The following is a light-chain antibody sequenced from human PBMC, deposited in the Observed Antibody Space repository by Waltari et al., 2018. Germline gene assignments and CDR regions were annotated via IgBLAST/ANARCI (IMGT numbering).Light chain of an antibody. CDR2: AAS. V-gene: IGKV1-8*01. Sequence: AIQMTQSPSSLSASIGDRVTITCRASQGISSYIAWYQQKPGTAPKLLIYAASTLQSGVPSRFSGSGSGTDFTLTISCLQSEDFATYYCQQYYSYLPITFGQGTRLDLK. J-gene: IGKJ5*01. CDR3: QQYYSYLPIT. CDR1: QGISSY.